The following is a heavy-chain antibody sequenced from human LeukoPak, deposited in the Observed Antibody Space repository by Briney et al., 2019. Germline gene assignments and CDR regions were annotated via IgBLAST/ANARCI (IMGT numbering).Heavy chain of an antibody. CDR1: GFTFSSYS. V-gene: IGHV3-21*01. J-gene: IGHJ4*02. CDR3: ARAEDDFWSGYYSVDY. CDR2: ISSSSSYI. D-gene: IGHD3-3*01. Sequence: PGGSLRLSCAASGFTFSSYSMNWVRQAPGKGLEWVSSISSSSSYIYYADSVKGRFTISRDNAKNSLYLQMNSLRAEDTAVYYCARAEDDFWSGYYSVDYWAQGTLVTVSS.